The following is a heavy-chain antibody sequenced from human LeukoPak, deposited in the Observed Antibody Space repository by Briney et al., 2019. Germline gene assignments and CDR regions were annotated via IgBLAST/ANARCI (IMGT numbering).Heavy chain of an antibody. CDR2: INSDGSST. CDR1: GFTFSSYA. V-gene: IGHV3-74*01. CDR3: ARESSGWYRDAFDI. D-gene: IGHD6-19*01. Sequence: GGSLRLSRAASGFTFSSYAMSWVRQAPGKGLVWVSRINSDGSSTSNADSVKGRFTISRDNAKNTLDLQMNSLRAEDTAVYYCARESSGWYRDAFDIWGQGTMVTVSS. J-gene: IGHJ3*02.